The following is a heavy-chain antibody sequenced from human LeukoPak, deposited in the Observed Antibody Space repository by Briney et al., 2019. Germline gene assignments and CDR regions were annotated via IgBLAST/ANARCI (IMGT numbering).Heavy chain of an antibody. D-gene: IGHD4-17*01. CDR1: GFTVSSTY. CDR3: ARGRYGDPYWYFDL. CDR2: IYSGGST. J-gene: IGHJ2*01. V-gene: IGHV3-53*01. Sequence: GGSLRLSCAASGFTVSSTYMTWVRQAPGKGLEWVSVIYSGGSTYYADSAKGRFTISRDNSKNTLYLQINILRAEDTAVYYCARGRYGDPYWYFDLWGRGTLVTVSS.